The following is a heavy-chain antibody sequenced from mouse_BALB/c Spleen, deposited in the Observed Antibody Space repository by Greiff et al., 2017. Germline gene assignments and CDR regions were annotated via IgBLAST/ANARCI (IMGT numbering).Heavy chain of an antibody. CDR1: GFSLSTSGMG. Sequence: QVTLKVSGPGILQPSQTLSLTCSFSGFSLSTSGMGVSWIRQPSGKGLEWLAHIYWDDDKRYNPSLKSRLTISKDTSRNQVFLKITSVDTADTATYYCARRVDYGYPYFDYWGQGTTLTVSS. J-gene: IGHJ2*01. V-gene: IGHV8-12*01. CDR3: ARRVDYGYPYFDY. CDR2: IYWDDDK. D-gene: IGHD1-2*01.